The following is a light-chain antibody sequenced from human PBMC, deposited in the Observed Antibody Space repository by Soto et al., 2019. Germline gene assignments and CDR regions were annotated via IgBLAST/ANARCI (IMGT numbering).Light chain of an antibody. CDR3: QKYNSGALS. Sequence: DSPVTPYPSPLSASVGDRIPITFRASQSISAYLNWYQQKPGKAPKLLIYDASSLESGVPSRFSGSGSGTDFTLTISSLQPDDVAIYYCQKYNSGALSLGGGTKVDI. V-gene: IGKV1-39*01. CDR1: QSISAY. J-gene: IGKJ4*01. CDR2: DAS.